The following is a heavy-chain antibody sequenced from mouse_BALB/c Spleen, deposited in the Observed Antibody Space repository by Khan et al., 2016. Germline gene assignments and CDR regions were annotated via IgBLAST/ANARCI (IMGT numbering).Heavy chain of an antibody. D-gene: IGHD2-1*01. Sequence: QIQLVQSGPELKKPGETVKISCKTSGYTFTNYGMNWVKQAPGKGLKWMGWINTYTGEPAYADDFKGRFALSLETSARTAFLLINNLKNEDTATYFCARYGNYYAMDYRGQGTSVTVSS. V-gene: IGHV9-3-1*01. CDR1: GYTFTNYG. J-gene: IGHJ4*01. CDR2: INTYTGEP. CDR3: ARYGNYYAMDY.